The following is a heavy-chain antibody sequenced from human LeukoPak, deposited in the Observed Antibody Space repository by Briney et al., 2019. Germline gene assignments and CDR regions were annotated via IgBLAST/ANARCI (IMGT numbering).Heavy chain of an antibody. CDR1: GGSISSYY. V-gene: IGHV4-59*01. Sequence: RSETLSLPCTVSGGSISSYYWSWIRQPPGKGLEWIGYIYYSGSTNYNPSLKSRVTISVDTSKNQFSLKLSSVTAADTAVYYCARRARGVVTNSYYYYMEVGCKGATVTAFS. J-gene: IGHJ6*03. D-gene: IGHD4-23*01. CDR2: IYYSGST. CDR3: ARRARGVVTNSYYYYMEV.